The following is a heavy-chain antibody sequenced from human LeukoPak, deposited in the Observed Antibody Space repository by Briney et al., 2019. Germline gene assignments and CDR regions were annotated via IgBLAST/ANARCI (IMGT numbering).Heavy chain of an antibody. CDR3: ARERSEYSGSYYEPSGIDY. CDR1: GGSISSYY. D-gene: IGHD1-26*01. J-gene: IGHJ4*02. Sequence: SETLSLTCTVSGGSISSYYWSWIRQPPGKGLEWIGYIYYSGSTNYNPSLKSRVTISVDTSKNQFSLKLSSVTAADTAVYYCARERSEYSGSYYEPSGIDYWGQGTLVTVSS. V-gene: IGHV4-59*01. CDR2: IYYSGST.